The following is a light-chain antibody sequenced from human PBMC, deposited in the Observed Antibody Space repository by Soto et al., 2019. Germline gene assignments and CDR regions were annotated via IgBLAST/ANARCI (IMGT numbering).Light chain of an antibody. J-gene: IGKJ1*01. CDR1: RAFAGS. Sequence: DIQMTQSHSPLPPPFGERATFICRQSRAFAGSLIGFQQKKGPAPKFLTYSASGLHSGVPSRFSGSGSGTDFTLTSSSLQPEDFATYYCLQTYSTPWTFGQGTKVEIK. CDR2: SAS. V-gene: IGKV1-39*01. CDR3: LQTYSTPWT.